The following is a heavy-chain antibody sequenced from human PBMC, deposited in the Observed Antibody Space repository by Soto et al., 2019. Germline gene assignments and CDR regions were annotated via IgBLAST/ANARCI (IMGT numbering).Heavy chain of an antibody. J-gene: IGHJ4*02. CDR3: ARDPVGDIYAQDYFDY. Sequence: PVGSLRLSCAGSGFTFSTYWMHWVRQAPGKGLVWVSRINSDGTTTGYADSVKGRFTVSRDNAKNTLFLQLSSLRAEDAAVYYCARDPVGDIYAQDYFDYWGRGTLVTVS. CDR1: GFTFSTYW. V-gene: IGHV3-74*01. D-gene: IGHD5-18*01. CDR2: INSDGTTT.